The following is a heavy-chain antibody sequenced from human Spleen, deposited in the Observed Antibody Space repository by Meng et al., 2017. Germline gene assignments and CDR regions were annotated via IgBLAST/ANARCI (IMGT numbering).Heavy chain of an antibody. J-gene: IGHJ4*02. CDR2: IVSDGGIT. Sequence: GESLKISCIASGFTFNNFAMSWVRQAPGKGLEWISRIVSDGGITNYADSVKGRFTISRDNAKNTLYLQMNSLGADDTAVYYCARDLGWVLFDYWGQGALVTVSS. V-gene: IGHV3-74*01. CDR3: ARDLGWVLFDY. D-gene: IGHD3-3*01. CDR1: GFTFNNFA.